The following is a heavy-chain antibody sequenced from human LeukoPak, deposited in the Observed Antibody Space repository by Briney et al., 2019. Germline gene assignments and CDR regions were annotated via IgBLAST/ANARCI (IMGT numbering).Heavy chain of an antibody. CDR3: ATSPQYGGY. CDR2: IYYSGSP. J-gene: IGHJ4*02. V-gene: IGHV4-39*01. D-gene: IGHD4-23*01. Sequence: PSETLSLTCTVSGGSISSSGYYWGWIRQPPGKGLEWIGTIYYSGSPQYNPSFKSRVTISVDTSKNQFSLKLSSVTAADTAVYYCATSPQYGGYLGQGTLVTVSS. CDR1: GGSISSSGYY.